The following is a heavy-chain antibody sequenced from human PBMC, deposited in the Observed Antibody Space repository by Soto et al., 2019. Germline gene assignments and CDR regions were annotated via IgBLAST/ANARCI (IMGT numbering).Heavy chain of an antibody. D-gene: IGHD2-2*01. J-gene: IGHJ4*02. CDR3: AREVGPAGKVFDY. V-gene: IGHV1-46*03. CDR2: LNAGNRHI. Sequence: QVQLVQSGAEVKEPGASLKLSCTASGFTFRDFYMHWVRQAPGQGLEWMATLNAGNRHIEYAPPLEGRVTVTSDTSTSTCYMEMNSLRSEDTAVYFCAREVGPAGKVFDYWGPGTLVTVSS. CDR1: GFTFRDFY.